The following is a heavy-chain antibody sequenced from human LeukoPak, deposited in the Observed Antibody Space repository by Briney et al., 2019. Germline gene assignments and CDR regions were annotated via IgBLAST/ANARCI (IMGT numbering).Heavy chain of an antibody. CDR3: ARAPRITMIVVDHDY. CDR2: ISSSSSYI. J-gene: IGHJ4*02. Sequence: PGGSLRLSCAASGFTFSSYSMNWVRQAPGKGLEWVSSISSSSSYIYYADSVKGRFTISRDNAKNSLYLQMNSLRAEETAVYYCARAPRITMIVVDHDYWGQGTLVTVSS. V-gene: IGHV3-21*01. CDR1: GFTFSSYS. D-gene: IGHD3-22*01.